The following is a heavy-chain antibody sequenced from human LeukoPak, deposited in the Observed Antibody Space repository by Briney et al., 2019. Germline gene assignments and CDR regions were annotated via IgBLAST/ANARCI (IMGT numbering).Heavy chain of an antibody. Sequence: SETLSLTCTVSGGFISTYYWSWIRQPPGKGLEWIGYSYYSGSTNCNPSLKSRVTISVDPPKNQFSLKLSSVTAADTAVYYCARDLGYSSGWYDYWGQGTLVTVSS. V-gene: IGHV4-59*01. D-gene: IGHD6-19*01. J-gene: IGHJ4*02. CDR3: ARDLGYSSGWYDY. CDR1: GGFISTYY. CDR2: SYYSGST.